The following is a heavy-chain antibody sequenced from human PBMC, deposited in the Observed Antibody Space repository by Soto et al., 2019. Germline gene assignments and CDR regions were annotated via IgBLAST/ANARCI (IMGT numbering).Heavy chain of an antibody. CDR3: AKDLFRNDMGPSGSCNFFAY. CDR2: ISGSGGST. V-gene: IGHV3-23*01. D-gene: IGHD3-10*01. Sequence: GSLRLSCAASGFTFSSYAMSWVRQAPGKGLEWVSAISGSGGSTYYADSVKGRFTISRDNSKNTLYLQMNSLRAEDTAVYYWAKDLFRNDMGPSGSCNFFAYGGQGTLVPVSS. J-gene: IGHJ4*02. CDR1: GFTFSSYA.